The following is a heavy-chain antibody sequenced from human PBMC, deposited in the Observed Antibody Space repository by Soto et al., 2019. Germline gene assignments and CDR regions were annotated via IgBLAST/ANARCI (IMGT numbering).Heavy chain of an antibody. V-gene: IGHV4-30-4*01. CDR1: GGSISSGDYY. CDR2: IYYSGST. D-gene: IGHD2-21*02. Sequence: QVQLQESGPGLVKPSQTLSLTCTVSGGSISSGDYYWSWIRQPPGKGLEWIGYIYYSGSTYYNPSRKSRVTISVDTSKNQFSLKLSSVTAADTAVYYCARVNCGGDCYSGYYYYGMDVWGQGTTVTVSS. CDR3: ARVNCGGDCYSGYYYYGMDV. J-gene: IGHJ6*02.